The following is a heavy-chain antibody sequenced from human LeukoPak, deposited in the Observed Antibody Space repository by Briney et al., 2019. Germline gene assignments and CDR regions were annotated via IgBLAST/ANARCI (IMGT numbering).Heavy chain of an antibody. CDR2: IYSNGNT. V-gene: IGHV4-59*01. CDR1: GASINNNY. CDR3: ASGTFDGPLYGTYWYFHV. D-gene: IGHD1-14*01. J-gene: IGHJ2*01. Sequence: SETLSLTCAVSGASINNNYWTCVRHPPGKRLECIGYIYSNGNTNYNPSLKGRVTMSLETPKKKFSLQLPSVSPAHTPLYFCASGTFDGPLYGTYWYFHVWGRGTLVTVSS.